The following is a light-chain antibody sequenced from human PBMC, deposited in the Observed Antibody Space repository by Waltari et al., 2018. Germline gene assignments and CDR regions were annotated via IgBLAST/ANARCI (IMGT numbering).Light chain of an antibody. CDR3: QQHYTYPRT. CDR1: QGISNW. CDR2: GAA. V-gene: IGKV1-12*01. J-gene: IGKJ1*01. Sequence: DIQMTQSPSSLSASVGDRVTITCQASQGISNWLAWYQQKPGKAPKVLIDGAANLQSGGPSRFSGSASGTEFTLTISSLQPEDFATYYCQQHYTYPRTFGQGAKVEI.